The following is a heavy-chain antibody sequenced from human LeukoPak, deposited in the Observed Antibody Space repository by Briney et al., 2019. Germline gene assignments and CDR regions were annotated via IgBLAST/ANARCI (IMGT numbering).Heavy chain of an antibody. V-gene: IGHV4-4*07. D-gene: IGHD2-15*01. Sequence: NSSETLSLTCTVSGGSISSYYWSWIRQPAGKGLEWIGRIYTSGSTNYSPSLKSRVTMSVDTSKNQFSLKLSSVTAADTAVYYCARLLAGCPGGRCRAHFDYWGQGTLVTVSS. J-gene: IGHJ4*02. CDR3: ARLLAGCPGGRCRAHFDY. CDR1: GGSISSYY. CDR2: IYTSGST.